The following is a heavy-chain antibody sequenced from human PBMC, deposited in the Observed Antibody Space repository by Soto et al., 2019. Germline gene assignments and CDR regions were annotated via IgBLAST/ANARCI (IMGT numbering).Heavy chain of an antibody. D-gene: IGHD2-2*01. J-gene: IGHJ5*02. V-gene: IGHV4-30-2*01. Sequence: QLQLQESGSGLVKPSQTLSLTCAVSGGSISSGGYSWSWIRQPPGKCLEWIGYIYHSGSTYYNPSLKSRVTIAVERCKTQCSLKLRSVNAADTAVYYCARVPDRWGQGTLVSVSS. CDR3: ARVPDR. CDR2: IYHSGST. CDR1: GGSISSGGYS.